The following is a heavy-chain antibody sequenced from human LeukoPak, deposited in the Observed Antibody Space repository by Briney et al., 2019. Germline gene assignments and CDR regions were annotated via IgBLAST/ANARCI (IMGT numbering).Heavy chain of an antibody. V-gene: IGHV4-34*01. CDR1: GGSFSGYY. CDR2: INHSGST. Sequence: PSETLSLTCAVYGGSFSGYYWSWIRQPPGKGLEWIGEINHSGSTNYNPSLKSRVTISVDTSKNQFSLKLSSVTAADTAVYYCARSSGSYYWFDYWGQGTLVTVSS. CDR3: ARSSGSYYWFDY. J-gene: IGHJ4*02. D-gene: IGHD1-26*01.